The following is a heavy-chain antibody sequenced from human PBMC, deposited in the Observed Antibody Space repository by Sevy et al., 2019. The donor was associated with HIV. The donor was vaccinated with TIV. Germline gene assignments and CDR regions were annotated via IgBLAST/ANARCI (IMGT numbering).Heavy chain of an antibody. CDR3: ARLTGSVTETLYGLDV. CDR2: INANDGYT. CDR1: GFTFTDYY. J-gene: IGHJ6*02. D-gene: IGHD2-21*02. V-gene: IGHV1-2*02. Sequence: ASVKVSCKASGFTFTDYYIHWVRQAPGQGLEWMGWINANDGYTNYAQGFQGRVTMSRDTSISTAYMELSRLRSGDTAVYYCARLTGSVTETLYGLDVWGQGTTVTVSS.